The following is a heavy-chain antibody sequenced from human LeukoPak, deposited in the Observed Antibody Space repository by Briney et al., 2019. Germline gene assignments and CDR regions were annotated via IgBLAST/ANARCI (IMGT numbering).Heavy chain of an antibody. CDR2: ISGSGGST. J-gene: IGHJ1*01. CDR3: AKEIYGDSTGGRFQH. D-gene: IGHD2-21*02. Sequence: GGSLRLSCAASGFSFSSYDMSWVRQTPGKGLEWVSVISGSGGSTYYADSVKGRFTISRDNSKNTLYLQMNSLRADDTAVYYCAKEIYGDSTGGRFQHWGQGTLVTVSS. V-gene: IGHV3-23*01. CDR1: GFSFSSYD.